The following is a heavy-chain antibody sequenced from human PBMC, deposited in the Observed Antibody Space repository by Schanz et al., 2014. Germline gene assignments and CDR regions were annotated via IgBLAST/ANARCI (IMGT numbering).Heavy chain of an antibody. CDR2: ISGSGAST. V-gene: IGHV3-23*01. CDR1: GVTFSSYA. J-gene: IGHJ4*02. CDR3: AKDRTVLRFLEFFH. D-gene: IGHD3-3*01. Sequence: EVQLLESGGGFVQPGGSLRLSCVASGVTFSSYAMSWVRQASGKGLEWVSAISGSGASTYYADSVKGRFTISRDNSKSTLYLQMNSLRVEDTAVYYCAKDRTVLRFLEFFHWGQGSLVTVSS.